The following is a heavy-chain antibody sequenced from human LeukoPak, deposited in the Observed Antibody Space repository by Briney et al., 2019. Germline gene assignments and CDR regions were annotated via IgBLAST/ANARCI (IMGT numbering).Heavy chain of an antibody. V-gene: IGHV3-23*01. Sequence: AGGSLRLSCAASGFTFSNYAMSWARQAPGKGLEWVSAISGSGGSTYYADSVKGRFTISKDNSKNTLYLQMNSLRAEDTAVFYCATAPDWLSTDYIDYWGQGTLVTVSS. D-gene: IGHD3-9*01. J-gene: IGHJ4*02. CDR2: ISGSGGST. CDR1: GFTFSNYA. CDR3: ATAPDWLSTDYIDY.